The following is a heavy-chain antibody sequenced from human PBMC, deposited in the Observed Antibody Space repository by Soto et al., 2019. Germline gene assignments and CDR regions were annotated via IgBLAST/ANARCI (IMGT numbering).Heavy chain of an antibody. V-gene: IGHV1-69*08. CDR3: ARDGPDNSGWYASRADY. Sequence: QVQLVQAGAEVKKPGSSVKVSCKASGGTFSSYTISWVRQAPGQGLEGMGRIIPILGIANYAQEFQGRGTITTDKYTSTAYVELSSLRSEDTAVYYCARDGPDNSGWYASRADYWGKGTLVPVPS. CDR2: IIPILGIA. J-gene: IGHJ4*02. D-gene: IGHD6-19*01. CDR1: GGTFSSYT.